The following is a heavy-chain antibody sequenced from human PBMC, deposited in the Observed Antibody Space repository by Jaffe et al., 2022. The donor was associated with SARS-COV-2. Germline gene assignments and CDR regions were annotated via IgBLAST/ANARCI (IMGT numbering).Heavy chain of an antibody. CDR1: GFTFSSYS. V-gene: IGHV3-21*01. CDR3: ARDHLPVVVAATPGWLDY. D-gene: IGHD2-15*01. Sequence: EVQLVESGGGLVKPGGSLRLSCAASGFTFSSYSMNWVRQAPGKGLEWVSSISSSSSYIYYADSVKGRFTISRDNAKNSLYLQMNSLRAEDTAVYYCARDHLPVVVAATPGWLDYWGQGTLVTVSS. J-gene: IGHJ4*02. CDR2: ISSSSSYI.